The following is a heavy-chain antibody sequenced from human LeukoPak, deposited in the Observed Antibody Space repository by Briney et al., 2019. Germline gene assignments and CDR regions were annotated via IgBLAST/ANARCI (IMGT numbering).Heavy chain of an antibody. CDR3: SRGGAPAGYAYDI. D-gene: IGHD6-13*01. V-gene: IGHV3-13*01. CDR2: IGTAGDT. J-gene: IGHJ3*02. Sequence: GGSLRLSCATSGFTFSNFDLHWVRQATGEGLEWVSAIGTAGDTYYPDSVKGRFTISRDNAKNSFYLQMDNLRPGDTAVYYCSRGGAPAGYAYDIWGHGTVVTASS. CDR1: GFTFSNFD.